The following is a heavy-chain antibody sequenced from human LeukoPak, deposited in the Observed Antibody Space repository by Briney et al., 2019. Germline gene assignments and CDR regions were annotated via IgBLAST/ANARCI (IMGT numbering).Heavy chain of an antibody. CDR3: ARNVDTGDY. CDR1: GSTFSSYC. J-gene: IGHJ4*02. D-gene: IGHD5-18*01. Sequence: GGSLRLSCAASGSTFSSYCMHWVRQAPGKGLVWGSRINSDGSSTSYADSVKGRFTISRDNAKNTLYLQMNSLRAEDTALSYCARNVDTGDYWGQGTLVTVSS. CDR2: INSDGSST. V-gene: IGHV3-74*01.